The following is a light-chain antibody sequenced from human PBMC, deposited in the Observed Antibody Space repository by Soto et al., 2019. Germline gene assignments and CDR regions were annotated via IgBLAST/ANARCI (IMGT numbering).Light chain of an antibody. Sequence: EIVLTQSRGTLSLSPGERATLYCRASQSVSSSYLAWYQQKPGQAPRLLIFGASSRATGIPDRFSGSGSGTDFTLTISRLEPEDFAVFYCQQYGSSPTFGQGTKVDIK. V-gene: IGKV3-20*01. CDR1: QSVSSSY. CDR3: QQYGSSPT. J-gene: IGKJ1*01. CDR2: GAS.